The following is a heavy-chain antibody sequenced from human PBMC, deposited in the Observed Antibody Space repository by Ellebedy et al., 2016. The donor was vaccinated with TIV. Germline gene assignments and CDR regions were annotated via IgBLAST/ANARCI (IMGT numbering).Heavy chain of an antibody. J-gene: IGHJ4*02. Sequence: GESLKISCAASGFTFSSYAMSWVRQAPGKGLEWVSAISGSGGSTYYADSVKGRFTISRDNSKNTLYLQMNSLRAEDTAVYYCARDLSTGTTNYFDYWGQGTLVTVSS. CDR1: GFTFSSYA. CDR2: ISGSGGST. V-gene: IGHV3-23*01. D-gene: IGHD1-7*01. CDR3: ARDLSTGTTNYFDY.